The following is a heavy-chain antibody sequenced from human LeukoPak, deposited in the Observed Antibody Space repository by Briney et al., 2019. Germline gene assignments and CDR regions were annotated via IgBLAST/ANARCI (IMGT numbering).Heavy chain of an antibody. Sequence: SETLSLTCTVSGGSISSYYWSWIRQPPGKGLEWIGYIYYSGSTNYNPSLKSRVTISVDTSKNQFSLKLSSVSAADTAVYYCARANYYGAFDIWGQGTMVTVSS. CDR1: GGSISSYY. J-gene: IGHJ3*02. CDR2: IYYSGST. D-gene: IGHD3-22*01. V-gene: IGHV4-59*01. CDR3: ARANYYGAFDI.